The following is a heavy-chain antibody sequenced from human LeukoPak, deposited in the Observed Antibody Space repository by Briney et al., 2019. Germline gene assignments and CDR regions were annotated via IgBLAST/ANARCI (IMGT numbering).Heavy chain of an antibody. J-gene: IGHJ4*02. CDR3: AREYYYDSSGYSGYYFDY. Sequence: SVKVSCTASGGTFTSYAISSVRQAPGQGLEWMGRIISILGIATYAQKFQGRVTITADKSTSTAYMELSSLRSEDTAVYYCAREYYYDSSGYSGYYFDYWGQGTLVTVSS. V-gene: IGHV1-69*04. CDR1: GGTFTSYA. D-gene: IGHD3-22*01. CDR2: IISILGIA.